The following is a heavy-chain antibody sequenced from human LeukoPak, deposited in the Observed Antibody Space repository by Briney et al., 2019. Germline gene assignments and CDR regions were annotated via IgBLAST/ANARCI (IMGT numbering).Heavy chain of an antibody. CDR2: IILIFGTA. J-gene: IGHJ6*03. CDR3: ARGITGTTSDYYYYYYMDV. Sequence: ASVKVSCKASGGTFSSYAISWVRQAPGQGLEWMGGIILIFGTANYAQKFQGRVTITTDESTSTAYMELSSLRSEDTAVYYCARGITGTTSDYYYYYYMDVWGKGTTVTVSS. CDR1: GGTFSSYA. V-gene: IGHV1-69*05. D-gene: IGHD1-7*01.